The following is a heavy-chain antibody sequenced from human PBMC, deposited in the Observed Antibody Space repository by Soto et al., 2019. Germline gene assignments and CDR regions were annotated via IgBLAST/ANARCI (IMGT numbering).Heavy chain of an antibody. CDR2: IYFSGDT. Sequence: HVQLQESGPGLVTPSETLSLTCSVSVASISTSYWNWVRQPAGTGLEWIGHIYFSGDTNYHPSIKSRVIMSLDKDKTQFALKLSSVTPADTSVYYCARDSTVLEGDMAVWGQGTTETVSS. CDR1: VASISTSY. V-gene: IGHV4-4*07. CDR3: ARDSTVLEGDMAV. D-gene: IGHD2-2*01. J-gene: IGHJ6*02.